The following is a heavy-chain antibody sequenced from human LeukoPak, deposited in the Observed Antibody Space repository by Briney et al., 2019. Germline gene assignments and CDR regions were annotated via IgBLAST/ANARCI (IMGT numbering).Heavy chain of an antibody. Sequence: ASVTVSCTASVYTFINYYIHWVRRAPGQGLEWMGIINPGGGSTNYAQMFQGRVTMTRDTSTTTVYMELNSLRSEDTAVYYCARGMRNFLHWGQGTLVTVSS. CDR2: INPGGGST. V-gene: IGHV1-46*01. CDR1: VYTFINYY. J-gene: IGHJ1*01. CDR3: ARGMRNFLH.